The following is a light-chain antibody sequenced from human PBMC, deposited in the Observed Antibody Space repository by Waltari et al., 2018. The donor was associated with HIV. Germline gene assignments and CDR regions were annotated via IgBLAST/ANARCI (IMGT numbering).Light chain of an antibody. J-gene: IGLJ2*01. CDR1: SRDVGGYNY. CDR2: EVS. V-gene: IGLV2-14*01. CDR3: SSYTSSSTVV. Sequence: QSALTQPASVSGSPGQSITISCTGTSRDVGGYNYFSWYQQHPGKAPKLMIYEVSNRPSGVSNRFSGSKSGNTASLTISGLQAEDEADYYCSSYTSSSTVVFGGGTKLTVL.